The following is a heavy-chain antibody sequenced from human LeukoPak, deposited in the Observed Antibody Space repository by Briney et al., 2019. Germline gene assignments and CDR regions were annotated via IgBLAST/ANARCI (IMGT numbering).Heavy chain of an antibody. CDR1: GFTFSSFGM. Sequence: PGGSLRLSCAASGFTFSSFGMHWIRQPPGKGLEWIGSIYHSGSTYYNPSLKSRVTISVDTSKNQFSLKLSSVTAADTAVYYCASRVKQLWFSGWFDPWGQGTLVTVSS. V-gene: IGHV4-38-2*01. CDR3: ASRVKQLWFSGWFDP. D-gene: IGHD5-18*01. J-gene: IGHJ5*02. CDR2: IYHSGST.